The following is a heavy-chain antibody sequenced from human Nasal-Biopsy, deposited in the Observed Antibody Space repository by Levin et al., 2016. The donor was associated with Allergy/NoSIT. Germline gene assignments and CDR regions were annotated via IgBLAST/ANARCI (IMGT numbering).Heavy chain of an antibody. CDR3: ARVGSGSYLHYFEY. Sequence: GESLKISCAASGFTFEAHGMSWVRQVPGKGLEWVSGINYNGDSTGYADSVKGRFTISRDNAKNSLYLHMNSLRAEDTALYHCARVGSGSYLHYFEYWGQGSLVTVSS. D-gene: IGHD1-26*01. J-gene: IGHJ4*02. V-gene: IGHV3-20*01. CDR1: GFTFEAHG. CDR2: INYNGDST.